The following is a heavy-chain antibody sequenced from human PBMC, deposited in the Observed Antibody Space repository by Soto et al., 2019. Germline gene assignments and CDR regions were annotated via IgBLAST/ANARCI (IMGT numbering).Heavy chain of an antibody. D-gene: IGHD2-8*01. V-gene: IGHV4-30-4*01. Sequence: SETLSLTCTVSGGSISSGDYYWSWIRQPPGKGLEWIGYIYYSGSTYYNPSLRSRVTISVATSKNQFSLKLSSVTAADTAVYYCARAPIVLMVYAHPTALFDPWGQGTLVTGSS. CDR1: GGSISSGDYY. CDR2: IYYSGST. J-gene: IGHJ5*02. CDR3: ARAPIVLMVYAHPTALFDP.